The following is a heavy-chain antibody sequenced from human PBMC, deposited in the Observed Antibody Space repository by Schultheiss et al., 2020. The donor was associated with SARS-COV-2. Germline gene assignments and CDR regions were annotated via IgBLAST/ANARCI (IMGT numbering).Heavy chain of an antibody. CDR3: AKDPSDILTGYYI. J-gene: IGHJ4*02. CDR2: ISGSGGST. Sequence: GGSLRLSCAASGLTFSSYAMSWVRQAPGKGLEWVSAISGSGGSTYYADSVKGWFTISRDNSKNTLYLQMNSLSAEDTAVYYCAKDPSDILTGYYIWGQGTLVTVSS. D-gene: IGHD3-9*01. V-gene: IGHV3-23*01. CDR1: GLTFSSYA.